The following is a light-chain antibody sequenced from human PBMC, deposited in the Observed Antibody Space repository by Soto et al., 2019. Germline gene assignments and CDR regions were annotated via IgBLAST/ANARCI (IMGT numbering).Light chain of an antibody. V-gene: IGKV1-39*01. Sequence: DILLTQSPSYLSASVGDRVTITCRASQNIDMYLSWYQQKPGRAHTLLIYAASTLQSGVPSRFSVSGSGTHFSLTISGLQPEDFATYFCQQSYNSPPLTFGAGTKVEI. J-gene: IGKJ4*01. CDR3: QQSYNSPPLT. CDR1: QNIDMY. CDR2: AAS.